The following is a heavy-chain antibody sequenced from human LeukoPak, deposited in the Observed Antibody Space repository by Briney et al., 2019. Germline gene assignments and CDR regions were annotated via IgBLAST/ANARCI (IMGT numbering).Heavy chain of an antibody. J-gene: IGHJ3*02. CDR2: IRYDGSNK. Sequence: GGSLRLSCAASGFTFSSYGMHWVRQAPGKGLEWVAFIRYDGSNKYYADSVKGRFTISRDNSKNMLYLQTNSLRAEDTAVYYCANFLTGDAGAFDIWGQGTMVTVSS. CDR3: ANFLTGDAGAFDI. V-gene: IGHV3-30*02. D-gene: IGHD7-27*01. CDR1: GFTFSSYG.